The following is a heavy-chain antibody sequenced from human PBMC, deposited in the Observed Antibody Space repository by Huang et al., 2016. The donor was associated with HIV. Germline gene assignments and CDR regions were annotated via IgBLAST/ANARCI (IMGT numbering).Heavy chain of an antibody. CDR1: GYTFTNYA. D-gene: IGHD3-22*01. J-gene: IGHJ1*01. Sequence: QVQLVQSGAEVKKPGASVKVSCKASGYTFTNYAINWVRQAPGQSREWMGWISGYKGKTNYAQKVQGRVTMTKDTSTSTAYMELRSLISDDTAVYYCARERYYYDRSGYYTPVEYFHHWGQGTLVTVSS. V-gene: IGHV1-18*01. CDR3: ARERYYYDRSGYYTPVEYFHH. CDR2: ISGYKGKT.